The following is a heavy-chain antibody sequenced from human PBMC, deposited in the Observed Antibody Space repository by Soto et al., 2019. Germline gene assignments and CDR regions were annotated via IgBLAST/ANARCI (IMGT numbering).Heavy chain of an antibody. V-gene: IGHV1-18*01. J-gene: IGHJ4*02. CDR1: GYTFSIYG. D-gene: IGHD3-10*01. Sequence: VKVSCEASGYTFSIYGINWVRQAPGQGLEWMGWTRPNNGNTKYAQNLQGRVTMTTDTSTSTAYMELRSLRPDDTAVYYCVRDLDGSGSYYTDYWGQGTLVTVSS. CDR2: TRPNNGNT. CDR3: VRDLDGSGSYYTDY.